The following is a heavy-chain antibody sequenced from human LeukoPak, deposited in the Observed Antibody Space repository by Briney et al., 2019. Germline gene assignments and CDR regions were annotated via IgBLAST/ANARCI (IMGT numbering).Heavy chain of an antibody. J-gene: IGHJ3*02. CDR1: GYTFTSYD. D-gene: IGHD6-19*01. CDR3: TIGLAGDWDAFDI. CDR2: IHADSGNT. Sequence: GASVKVSCKASGYTFTSYDINWVRQAPGQRLEWMGWIHADSGNTKYSQKLQGRVTIARDTSASTIYMELTSLRIEDTAVYFCTIGLAGDWDAFDIWGLGTMVTVSS. V-gene: IGHV1-3*01.